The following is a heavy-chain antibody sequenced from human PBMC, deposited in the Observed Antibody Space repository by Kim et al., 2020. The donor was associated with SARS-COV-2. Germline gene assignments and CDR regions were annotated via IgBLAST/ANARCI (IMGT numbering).Heavy chain of an antibody. Sequence: AGNVNTKYSQKFQGRVTITRDTSASTAYMELSSLRSEDTAVYYCARGGDYWGQGTLVTVSS. V-gene: IGHV1-3*01. J-gene: IGHJ4*02. D-gene: IGHD3-16*01. CDR2: AGNVNT. CDR3: ARGGDY.